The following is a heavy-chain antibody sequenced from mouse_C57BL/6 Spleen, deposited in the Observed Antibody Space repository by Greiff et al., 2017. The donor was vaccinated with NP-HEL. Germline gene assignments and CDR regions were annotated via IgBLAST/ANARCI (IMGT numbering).Heavy chain of an antibody. CDR3: ARSGDYPYYAMDY. D-gene: IGHD2-4*01. CDR2: IHPNSGST. CDR1: GYTFTSYW. Sequence: QVQLQQPGAELVKPGASVKLSCKASGYTFTSYWMHWVKQRPGQGLEWIGMIHPNSGSTNYNEKFKSKATLTVDKSSSTAYMQLSSLTSEDSAVYYCARSGDYPYYAMDYWGQGTPVTVSS. J-gene: IGHJ4*01. V-gene: IGHV1-64*01.